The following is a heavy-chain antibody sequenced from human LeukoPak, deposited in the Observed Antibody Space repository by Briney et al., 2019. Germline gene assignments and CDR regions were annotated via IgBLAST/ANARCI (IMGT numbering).Heavy chain of an antibody. CDR1: NYPITSDYY. CDR3: ARAGFGTAYNRFYYYMDV. D-gene: IGHD3-16*01. J-gene: IGHJ6*03. V-gene: IGHV4-38-2*01. CDR2: IFHSGIA. Sequence: SETLSLTCEASNYPITSDYYWIWIRQPPGQGLEWIGQIFHSGIAHYNPSLKSRVTMSVDTSRSQFSVNLNSVTAADTAVYYCARAGFGTAYNRFYYYMDVWGKGTTVTVSS.